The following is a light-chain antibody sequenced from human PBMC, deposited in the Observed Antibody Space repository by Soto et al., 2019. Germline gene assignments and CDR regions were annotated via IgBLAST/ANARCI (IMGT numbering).Light chain of an antibody. CDR3: SSYTRSSTLYV. CDR1: SSDVGGYNY. CDR2: DVS. V-gene: IGLV2-14*01. Sequence: QSALTQTASVSGSPGQSITISCTGTSSDVGGYNYVSWYQQHPGKAPKLMIYDVSNRPSGLSNRFSGSKSGNTASLTISWLQAEDEADYYCSSYTRSSTLYVFGTGTKLTVL. J-gene: IGLJ1*01.